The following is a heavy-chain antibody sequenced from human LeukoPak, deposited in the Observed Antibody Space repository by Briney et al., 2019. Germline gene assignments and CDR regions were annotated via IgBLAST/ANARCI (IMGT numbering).Heavy chain of an antibody. V-gene: IGHV4-39*02. CDR3: ATDSGYYDSSARARYYYYYGMDV. J-gene: IGHJ6*02. Sequence: PSETLSLTCTVSGGSISSSSYYWGWIRQPPGKGLEWIGSIYYSGSTYYNPSLKSRVTISVDTSKNQFSLKLSSVTAADTAVYYCATDSGYYDSSARARYYYYYGMDVWGQGTTVTVSS. CDR1: GGSISSSSYY. D-gene: IGHD3-22*01. CDR2: IYYSGST.